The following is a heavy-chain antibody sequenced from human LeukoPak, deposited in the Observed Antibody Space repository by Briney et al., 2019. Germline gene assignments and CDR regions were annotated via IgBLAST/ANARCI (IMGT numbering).Heavy chain of an antibody. CDR1: GFTFSSYA. D-gene: IGHD6-13*01. CDR3: AKALYPSSHFDY. Sequence: GGSLRLSCAASGFTFSSYAMSWVRQAPGKGLEWVSGISGSRGSTYYADSVKGRFTISRDNSKNTLYLQMNSLRAEDTAVYYCAKALYPSSHFDYWGQGTLVTVSS. CDR2: ISGSRGST. J-gene: IGHJ4*02. V-gene: IGHV3-23*01.